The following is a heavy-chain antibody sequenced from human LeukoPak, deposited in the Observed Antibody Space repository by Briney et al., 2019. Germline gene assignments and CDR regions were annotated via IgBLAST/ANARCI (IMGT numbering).Heavy chain of an antibody. V-gene: IGHV3-20*04. D-gene: IGHD3-10*01. J-gene: IGHJ4*02. Sequence: GGSLRLSCAASGFSFDEYGMSWVRQAPGKGLEWVSGLNWNGGTTGYADSVKGRFTISRDNAKNSLFLHMTSLRADDTAVYFCARDLVDYYGSGFDYWGQGTLVIVSS. CDR2: LNWNGGTT. CDR1: GFSFDEYG. CDR3: ARDLVDYYGSGFDY.